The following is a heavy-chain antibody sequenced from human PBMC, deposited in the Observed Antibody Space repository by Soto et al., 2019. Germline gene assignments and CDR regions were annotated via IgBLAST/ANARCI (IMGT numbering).Heavy chain of an antibody. D-gene: IGHD3-10*01. V-gene: IGHV4-31*03. CDR1: GGSVRRGNCY. Sequence: QVQLQESGPGRVKPSQTLALTCTVSGGSVRRGNCYWSWIRQLPGKGLEWIDYISNSGRTHYNPSIMSGITILVATSKNQCFLELRSVTAADTALYYCARADYATGSYYPDYWGQGTLVTVSS. CDR2: ISNSGRT. CDR3: ARADYATGSYYPDY. J-gene: IGHJ4*02.